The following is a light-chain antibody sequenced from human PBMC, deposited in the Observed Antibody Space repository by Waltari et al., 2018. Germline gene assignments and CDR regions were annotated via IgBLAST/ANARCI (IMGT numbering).Light chain of an antibody. CDR2: WAS. V-gene: IGKV4-1*01. CDR1: QSVLYSSSKKSY. CDR3: QQYYTTPWT. J-gene: IGKJ1*01. Sequence: DIVMTQSPDSLAVSLGERATINCKSSQSVLYSSSKKSYLAWYQQKPGQPPKLFIYWASTRESGVPDRFSGSGSGIDFTLTISSLQAEDVAVYYCQQYYTTPWTFGQGTKVEIK.